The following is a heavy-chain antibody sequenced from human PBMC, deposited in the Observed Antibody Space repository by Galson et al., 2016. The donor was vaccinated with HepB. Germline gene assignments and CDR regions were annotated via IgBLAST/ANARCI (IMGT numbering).Heavy chain of an antibody. CDR3: AKVNGLAGFWNPLDY. J-gene: IGHJ4*02. D-gene: IGHD3-3*01. CDR2: IGTGGDT. Sequence: GQGLEWVSAIGTGGDTYYRGSVQGRFTISRGNAKNSLWLQMNSLRAEDTAVYYCAKVNGLAGFWNPLDYWGQGTLVTVSS. V-gene: IGHV3-13*01.